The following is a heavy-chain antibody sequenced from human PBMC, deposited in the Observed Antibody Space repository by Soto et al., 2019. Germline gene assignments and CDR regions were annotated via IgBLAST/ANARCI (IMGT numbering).Heavy chain of an antibody. CDR1: GGSISSGDYY. D-gene: IGHD3-10*01. CDR2: IYYSGST. V-gene: IGHV4-30-4*01. CDR3: ARELSDYGSGSYPFPDY. J-gene: IGHJ4*02. Sequence: SETLSLTCTVSGGSISSGDYYWSWIRQPPGKGLEWIGYIYYSGSTYYNPSLKSRVTISVDTSKNQFSLKLSSVTAADTAVYYCARELSDYGSGSYPFPDYWGQGTLVT.